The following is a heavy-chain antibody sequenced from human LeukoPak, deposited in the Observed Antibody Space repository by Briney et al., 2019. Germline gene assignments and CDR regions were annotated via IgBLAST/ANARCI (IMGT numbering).Heavy chain of an antibody. CDR2: INHSGST. Sequence: SETLSLTCAVYGGSFSGYYWSWLRQPPGRGLEWIGEINHSGSTNYNPSLKSRVPISVDTSKNQFSLKLSSVTAADTAVYYCARLPLYADYYYYGMDVWGQGTTVTVSS. CDR1: GGSFSGYY. D-gene: IGHD2-8*01. V-gene: IGHV4-34*01. CDR3: ARLPLYADYYYYGMDV. J-gene: IGHJ6*02.